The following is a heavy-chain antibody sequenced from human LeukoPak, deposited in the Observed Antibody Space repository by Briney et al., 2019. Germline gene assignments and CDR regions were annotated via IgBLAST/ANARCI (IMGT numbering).Heavy chain of an antibody. V-gene: IGHV3-23*01. J-gene: IGHJ4*02. D-gene: IGHD3-10*01. CDR1: GFTLSSYA. Sequence: GGSLRLSCAASGFTLSSYAMSWVRQGPGKGLEWVSAISVSGNTYHADSVKGRFTISRDSSKNTLYLQMNSLRAEDTAVYYCAREITMAPLDYWGQGTLVTVSS. CDR2: ISVSGNT. CDR3: AREITMAPLDY.